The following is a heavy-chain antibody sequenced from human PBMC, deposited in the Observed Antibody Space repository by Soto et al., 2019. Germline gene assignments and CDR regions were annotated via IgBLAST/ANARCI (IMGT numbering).Heavy chain of an antibody. J-gene: IGHJ4*02. V-gene: IGHV1-18*01. D-gene: IGHD5-18*01. CDR3: ARFVKRGYSYGAFDY. CDR1: GYTFTSYG. Sequence: ASVKVSCKASGYTFTSYGISWLRQAPGQGLEWMGWISAYNGNTNYAQKLQGRVTMTTDTSTSTAYMELRSLRSDDTAVYYCARFVKRGYSYGAFDYWGQGTLVTVSS. CDR2: ISAYNGNT.